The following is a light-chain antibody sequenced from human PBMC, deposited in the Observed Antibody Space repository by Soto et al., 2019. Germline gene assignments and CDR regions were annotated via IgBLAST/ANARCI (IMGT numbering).Light chain of an antibody. CDR1: QSVSTN. V-gene: IGKV3D-15*01. Sequence: EIVMTQFPATLSESPGERVTLSCRASQSVSTNVAWYQQKPGEAPRLLIFDASARAVDIPGRFSGSVSGTEFTLTISSLKPEDFAVYFCHSYDKWPPGTFGQGTKVEIK. J-gene: IGKJ1*01. CDR3: HSYDKWPPGT. CDR2: DAS.